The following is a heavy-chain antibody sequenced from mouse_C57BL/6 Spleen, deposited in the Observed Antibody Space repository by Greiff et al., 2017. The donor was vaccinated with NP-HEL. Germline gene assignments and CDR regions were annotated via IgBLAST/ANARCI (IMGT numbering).Heavy chain of an antibody. J-gene: IGHJ4*01. CDR2: IYPGDGDT. Sequence: QVQLQQSGPELVKPGASVKISCKASGYAFSSSWMNWVKQRPGKGLEWIGRIYPGDGDTNYNGKFKGKATLTADKSSSTAYMQLSSLTSEDSAVYFCAREDLFPYAMDYWGQGTSVTVSS. CDR3: AREDLFPYAMDY. CDR1: GYAFSSSW. D-gene: IGHD1-1*01. V-gene: IGHV1-82*01.